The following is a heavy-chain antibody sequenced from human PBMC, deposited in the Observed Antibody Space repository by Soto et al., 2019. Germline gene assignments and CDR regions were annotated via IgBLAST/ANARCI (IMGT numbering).Heavy chain of an antibody. CDR1: GFTFSSYS. Sequence: GGSLRLSCAASGFTFSSYSMNWVRQAPGKGLEWVSSISSSSSYIYYADSVKGRFTISRDNAKNSLYLQMNSLRAEDTAVYYRAREEFGCSSTSCHPTSYYYYYGMDVWGQGTTVTVSS. CDR3: AREEFGCSSTSCHPTSYYYYYGMDV. J-gene: IGHJ6*02. V-gene: IGHV3-21*01. CDR2: ISSSSSYI. D-gene: IGHD2-2*01.